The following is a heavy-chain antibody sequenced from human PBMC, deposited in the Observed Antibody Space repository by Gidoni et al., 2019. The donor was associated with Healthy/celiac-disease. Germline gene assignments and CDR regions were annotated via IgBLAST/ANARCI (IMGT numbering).Heavy chain of an antibody. Sequence: EVQLVESGGGLVKPGGSLRLSCAASGFTFSSYSMNWVRQAPGKGLEWVASISSSSSYIYYADSVKGRFTISRDNAKNSLYLQMNSLRAEDTAVYYCARGTWEWDLLGGAFDIWGQGTMVTVSS. J-gene: IGHJ3*02. D-gene: IGHD1-26*01. CDR1: GFTFSSYS. CDR3: ARGTWEWDLLGGAFDI. V-gene: IGHV3-21*01. CDR2: ISSSSSYI.